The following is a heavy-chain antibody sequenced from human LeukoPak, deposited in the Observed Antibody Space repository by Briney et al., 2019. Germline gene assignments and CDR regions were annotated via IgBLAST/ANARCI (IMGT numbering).Heavy chain of an antibody. Sequence: PGGSLRLSCAASGFTFSSYAMHWVRQAPGKGLERVAVISYDGSNKYYADSVKGRFTISRDNSKNTLYLQMNSLRAEDTAVYYCARDGGSGSYEGYYFDYWGQGTLVTVSS. CDR3: ARDGGSGSYEGYYFDY. D-gene: IGHD3-10*01. CDR1: GFTFSSYA. J-gene: IGHJ4*02. CDR2: ISYDGSNK. V-gene: IGHV3-30*04.